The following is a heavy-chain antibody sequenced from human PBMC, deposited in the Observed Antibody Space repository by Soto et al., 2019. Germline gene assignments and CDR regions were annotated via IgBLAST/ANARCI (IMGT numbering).Heavy chain of an antibody. CDR2: ISPYNGKT. CDR1: GYTLIGYG. D-gene: IGHD5-12*01. CDR3: AREQTKWLKDAFDL. V-gene: IGHV1-18*01. Sequence: QVQLVQSGGEVKEPGASVRVSCKASGYTLIGYGINWVRQAPGQGLEWLGWISPYNGKTDYAQKLQGRVTMSTDTSTSSAYMELRSLPSDDTAVYYCAREQTKWLKDAFDLWGQGTLVTVSS. J-gene: IGHJ3*01.